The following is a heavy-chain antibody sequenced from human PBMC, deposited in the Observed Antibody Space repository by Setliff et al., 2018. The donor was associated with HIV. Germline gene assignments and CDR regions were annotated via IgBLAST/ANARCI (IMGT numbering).Heavy chain of an antibody. Sequence: GGSLRLSCAASGFTFNTYGMNWVRQAPGKGLEWVSLMSGINDNKYYGDSVKGRFTISRDNSKNTPSLQMNSLRAEDTAVYYCAKDSGWQQLVLGLYDYWGQGTLVTVS. CDR3: AKDSGWQQLVLGLYDY. V-gene: IGHV3-23*01. CDR2: MSGINDNK. J-gene: IGHJ4*02. CDR1: GFTFNTYG. D-gene: IGHD6-13*01.